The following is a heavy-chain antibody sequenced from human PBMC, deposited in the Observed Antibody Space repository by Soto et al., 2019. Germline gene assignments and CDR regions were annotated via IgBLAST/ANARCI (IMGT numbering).Heavy chain of an antibody. Sequence: SETLSLTCTVSGGSISSGGYYWNWIRQHPGKGLEWIGYIYYIGSTYYNPSLKSRVTISLDTSKNQFSLKLSSVTAADTAVYYCARSVFPWGQGTLSPSPQ. CDR2: IYYIGST. J-gene: IGHJ5*02. CDR1: GGSISSGGYY. V-gene: IGHV4-31*03. CDR3: ARSVFP.